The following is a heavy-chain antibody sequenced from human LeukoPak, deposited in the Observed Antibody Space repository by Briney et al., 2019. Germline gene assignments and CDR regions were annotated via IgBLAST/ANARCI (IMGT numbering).Heavy chain of an antibody. CDR2: INPNSGGT. V-gene: IGHV1-2*06. D-gene: IGHD6-13*01. Sequence: ASVKVSCKASGYTFTGYYMHWVRQAPGQGLEWMGRINPNSGGTNNAQKFQGRVTMTRDTSISTAYMELSRLRSDDTAVYYCARDHRPRAAAAGTISDYWGQGTLVTVSS. CDR1: GYTFTGYY. J-gene: IGHJ4*02. CDR3: ARDHRPRAAAAGTISDY.